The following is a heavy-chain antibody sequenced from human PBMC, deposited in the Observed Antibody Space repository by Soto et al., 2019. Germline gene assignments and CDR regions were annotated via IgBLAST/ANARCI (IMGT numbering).Heavy chain of an antibody. V-gene: IGHV3-30-3*01. CDR2: ISYDGSNK. CDR3: ARVGGSSSWLGFDY. Sequence: QVQLVESGGGVVQPGRSLRLSCAASGFTFSSYAMHWVRQAPGKGLEWVAVISYDGSNKYYADSVKGRFTISRDNSKNTLYLQMNSLRAADTAVYYCARVGGSSSWLGFDYWGQGTLVTVSS. J-gene: IGHJ4*02. CDR1: GFTFSSYA. D-gene: IGHD6-13*01.